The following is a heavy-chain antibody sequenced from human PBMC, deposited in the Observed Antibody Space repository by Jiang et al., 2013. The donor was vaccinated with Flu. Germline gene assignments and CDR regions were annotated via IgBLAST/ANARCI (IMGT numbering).Heavy chain of an antibody. D-gene: IGHD2-15*01. CDR1: GFTFSSYE. CDR2: ISSSGSTI. CDR3: ARRLGYCSGGSCYGAEYFQH. V-gene: IGHV3-48*03. J-gene: IGHJ1*01. Sequence: QLLESGGGLVQPGGSLRLSCAASGFTFSSYEMNWVRQAPGKGLEWVSYISSSGSTIYYADSVKGRFTISRDNAKNSLYLQMNSLRAEDTAVYYCARRLGYCSGGSCYGAEYFQHWGQGTLVTVSS.